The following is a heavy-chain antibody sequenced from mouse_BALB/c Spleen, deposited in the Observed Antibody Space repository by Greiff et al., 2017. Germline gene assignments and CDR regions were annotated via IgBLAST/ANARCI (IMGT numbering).Heavy chain of an antibody. CDR2: ISSGGSYT. Sequence: EVKLVESGGGLVKPGGSLKLSCAASGFTFSSYAMSWVRQSPEKRLEWVAEISSGGSYTYYPDTVTGRFTISRDNAKNTLYLEMSSLRSEDTAMYYCARDQEYGNYDYWGQGTTLTVSS. D-gene: IGHD2-10*02. V-gene: IGHV5-9-4*01. CDR3: ARDQEYGNYDY. CDR1: GFTFSSYA. J-gene: IGHJ2*01.